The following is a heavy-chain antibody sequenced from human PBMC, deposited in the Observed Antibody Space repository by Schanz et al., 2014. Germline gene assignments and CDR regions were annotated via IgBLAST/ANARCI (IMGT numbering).Heavy chain of an antibody. CDR2: ISHSGGSK. D-gene: IGHD5-12*01. CDR3: ASPSGYSDYGTYFDF. J-gene: IGHJ4*02. Sequence: QVQLVESGGGVVQPGRSLRLSCAAYGFTLSSYAMHWVRQAPGKGLEWVSSISHSGGSKYYADSVKGRFTISRDNSRNTLYLQMNSLRTEDTAVYYCASPSGYSDYGTYFDFWGQGTLVTVSS. CDR1: GFTLSSYA. V-gene: IGHV3-30*04.